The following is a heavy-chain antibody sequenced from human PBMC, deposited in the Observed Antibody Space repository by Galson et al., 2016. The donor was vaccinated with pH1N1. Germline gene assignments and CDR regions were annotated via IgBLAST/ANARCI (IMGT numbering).Heavy chain of an antibody. CDR2: MHYSGST. Sequence: SETLSLTCTVSGGSISSYYWSWIRQPPGKGLEWIGYMHYSGSTNYDPSLKSRVTISVDTSKNQFSLKLSSVTAADTAVYYCARGDYYYGSGTDEDFGFDPWGQGSLDTVSS. J-gene: IGHJ5*02. V-gene: IGHV4-59*01. CDR3: ARGDYYYGSGTDEDFGFDP. CDR1: GGSISSYY. D-gene: IGHD3-10*01.